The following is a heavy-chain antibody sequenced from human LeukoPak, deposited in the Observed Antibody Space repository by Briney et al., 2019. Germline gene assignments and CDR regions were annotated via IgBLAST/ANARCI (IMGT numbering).Heavy chain of an antibody. Sequence: PGGSLRLSCAPSGFTFDNFAMTWVRQAPGKGLEWVSEITGSGGSTYYAGSVKGRFTISRDNSKNTLYLQMNSLRAEDTAIYYCARGLFDFDYWGQGTLVTVSS. CDR3: ARGLFDFDY. CDR1: GFTFDNFA. J-gene: IGHJ4*02. D-gene: IGHD3-10*01. CDR2: ITGSGGST. V-gene: IGHV3-23*01.